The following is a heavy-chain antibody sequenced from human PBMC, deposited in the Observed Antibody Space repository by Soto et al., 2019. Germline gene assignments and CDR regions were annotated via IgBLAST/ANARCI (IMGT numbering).Heavy chain of an antibody. V-gene: IGHV4-59*08. Sequence: SETLSLTCTVSGGSISSYYWSWIRQPPGKGLEWIGYIYYSGSTNYNPSLKSRVTISVDTSKNQFSLKLSSVTAADTAVYYCARPIAALLGAFDIWGQGTMVTVS. J-gene: IGHJ3*02. CDR3: ARPIAALLGAFDI. CDR1: GGSISSYY. CDR2: IYYSGST. D-gene: IGHD6-13*01.